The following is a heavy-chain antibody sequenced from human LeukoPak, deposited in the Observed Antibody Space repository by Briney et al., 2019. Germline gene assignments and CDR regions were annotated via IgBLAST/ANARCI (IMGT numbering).Heavy chain of an antibody. V-gene: IGHV1-69*04. J-gene: IGHJ6*02. CDR2: IIPILDIT. Sequence: SVTVSCTASGGTFSIYAISWVRQAPGQGLEWMGRIIPILDITNYTQKFQGRVTITADKSTSTAYMELSSLRSEDTAIYYCARGDCAYGSCYSGGTSYYYGMDVWGQGTTVTVSS. D-gene: IGHD2-15*01. CDR1: GGTFSIYA. CDR3: ARGDCAYGSCYSGGTSYYYGMDV.